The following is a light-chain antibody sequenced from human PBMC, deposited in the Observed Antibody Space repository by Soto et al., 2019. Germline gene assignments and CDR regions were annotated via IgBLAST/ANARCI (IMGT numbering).Light chain of an antibody. CDR3: QEYGSSRT. J-gene: IGKJ1*01. CDR2: GAS. CDR1: QSFTSTY. V-gene: IGKV3-20*01. Sequence: EVVWTQSPGTLSLSPGERATLSCRASQSFTSTYLAWYQQKSGQPPRLLIYGASSRATGIPDRFSGSGSGTDFTLTISRLEADDFAVYYCQEYGSSRTFGQGTQVEVK.